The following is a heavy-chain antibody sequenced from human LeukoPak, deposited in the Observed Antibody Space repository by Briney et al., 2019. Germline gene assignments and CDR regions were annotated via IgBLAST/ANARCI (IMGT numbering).Heavy chain of an antibody. CDR1: GGSICGHF. J-gene: IGHJ4*02. D-gene: IGHD3-16*01. V-gene: IGHV4-59*11. CDR2: IYYRGNT. CDR3: ARGGGYGVY. Sequence: SETLSLTCTVSGGSICGHFWNWLRQPPGKGLEWIGNIYYRGNTNYNPSLKSRVTLSVDTFNNQFSLRLTSMTAADTAVYYCARGGGYGVYWGQGTLVTVSS.